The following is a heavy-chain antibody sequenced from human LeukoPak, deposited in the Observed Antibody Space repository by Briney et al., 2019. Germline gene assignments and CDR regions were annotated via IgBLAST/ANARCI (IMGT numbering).Heavy chain of an antibody. Sequence: GASVKVSCKASGYTFTSYGISWVRQAPGQGLEWMGWISAYNGNTNYAQKLQGRVTMTTDTSTSTAYMELRSLRSDDTAVYYCARSEDRYYDILTGQYYFDYWGQGTLVTVSS. CDR2: ISAYNGNT. D-gene: IGHD3-9*01. V-gene: IGHV1-18*01. J-gene: IGHJ4*02. CDR1: GYTFTSYG. CDR3: ARSEDRYYDILTGQYYFDY.